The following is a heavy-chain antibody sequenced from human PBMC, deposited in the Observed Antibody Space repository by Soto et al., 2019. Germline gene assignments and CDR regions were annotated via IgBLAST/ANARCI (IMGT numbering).Heavy chain of an antibody. D-gene: IGHD2-15*01. J-gene: IGHJ3*02. CDR1: GYTFTSYA. Sequence: ASVKVSCKASGYTFTSYAMHWVRQAPGQRLEWMGWINAGNGNTKYSQKFQGRVTITRDTSASTAFMELSSLRSEDPAVYYCVRGVVVVVDINGPDAFDIWGQGTMVTVSS. V-gene: IGHV1-3*01. CDR2: INAGNGNT. CDR3: VRGVVVVVDINGPDAFDI.